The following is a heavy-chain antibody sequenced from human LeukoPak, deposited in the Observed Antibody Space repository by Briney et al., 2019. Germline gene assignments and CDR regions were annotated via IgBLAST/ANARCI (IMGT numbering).Heavy chain of an antibody. Sequence: CTTNYAQKFHGRVTIPPDQSTRTAYMELSSLRSEDTAVYYCARDRGERGSSWSLPAHGFDIWGQGTMVTVSS. CDR2: CTT. V-gene: IGHV1-69*01. CDR3: ARDRGERGSSWSLPAHGFDI. D-gene: IGHD6-13*01. J-gene: IGHJ3*02.